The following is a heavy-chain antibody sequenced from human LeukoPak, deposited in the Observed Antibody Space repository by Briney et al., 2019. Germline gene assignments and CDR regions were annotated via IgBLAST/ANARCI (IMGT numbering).Heavy chain of an antibody. D-gene: IGHD6-6*01. Sequence: GGSLRLSCVVSGFTVSSDLMNWVRQAPGNGLEWVSAISGSGGSTYYADSVKGRFTISRDNSKNTLYLQMNSLRAEDTAVYYCAKGARSFSIAAFYYFDYWGQGTLVTVSS. CDR2: ISGSGGST. CDR1: GFTVSSDL. J-gene: IGHJ4*02. CDR3: AKGARSFSIAAFYYFDY. V-gene: IGHV3-23*01.